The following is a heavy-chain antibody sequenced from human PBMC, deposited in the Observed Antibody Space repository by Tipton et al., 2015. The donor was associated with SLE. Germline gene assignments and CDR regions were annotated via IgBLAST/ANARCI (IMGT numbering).Heavy chain of an antibody. CDR3: ARHLYGSSPFDY. D-gene: IGHD6-6*01. J-gene: IGHJ4*02. V-gene: IGHV3-23*01. CDR1: GFTFSTDA. CDR2: INYST. Sequence: SLRLSCAASGFTFSTDAMSWVRQAPGKGLEWVSAINYSTFYADSVKGRFTISRDNSKNTLYLQMNSLRAEDTAVYYCARHLYGSSPFDYWGQGTLVTVSS.